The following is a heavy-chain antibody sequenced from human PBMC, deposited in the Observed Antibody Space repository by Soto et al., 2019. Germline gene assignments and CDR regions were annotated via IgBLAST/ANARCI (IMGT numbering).Heavy chain of an antibody. V-gene: IGHV3-33*01. D-gene: IGHD7-27*01. CDR2: IWYDGSRK. CDR3: ARDVNWGCWYLDL. CDR1: GFIFSNYG. J-gene: IGHJ2*01. Sequence: QEHLVESGGGVVQPGRSLRLSCAASGFIFSNYGIHWVRQAPGKGLEWVAVIWYDGSRKYYADSVRGRFTISRDNSKNTLYLEMNSLGADDTALYYCARDVNWGCWYLDLWGRGALVAVSS.